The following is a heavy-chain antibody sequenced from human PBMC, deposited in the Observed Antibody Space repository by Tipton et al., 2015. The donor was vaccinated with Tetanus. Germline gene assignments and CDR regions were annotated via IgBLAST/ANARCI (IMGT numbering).Heavy chain of an antibody. CDR2: ISGSGGST. CDR3: GRGWGSSWFHV. J-gene: IGHJ3*01. Sequence: SLRLSCAASGFTFSSYAMSWVRQAPGKGLEWVSVISGSGGSTYYADSVKGRFTISRDNSKNTLYLQMNSLRAEDSARYYCGRGWGSSWFHVWGRGTVVTVSS. D-gene: IGHD6-13*01. V-gene: IGHV3-23*01. CDR1: GFTFSSYA.